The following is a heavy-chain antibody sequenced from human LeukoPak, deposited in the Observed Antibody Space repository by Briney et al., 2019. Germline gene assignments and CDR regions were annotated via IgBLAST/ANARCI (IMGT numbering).Heavy chain of an antibody. V-gene: IGHV3-23*01. Sequence: GGSLRLSCAASGFTFSTYGMSWVRQAPGKGLEWVSSISGSGASTYYADSVKGRFTISRDNSKNTLYLQMNSLRAEDTAVYYCARERLRWYSDYWGQGTLVTVSS. CDR1: GFTFSTYG. CDR3: ARERLRWYSDY. D-gene: IGHD4-23*01. CDR2: ISGSGAST. J-gene: IGHJ4*02.